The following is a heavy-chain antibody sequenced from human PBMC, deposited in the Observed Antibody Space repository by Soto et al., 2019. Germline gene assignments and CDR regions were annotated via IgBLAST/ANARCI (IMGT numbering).Heavy chain of an antibody. V-gene: IGHV1-69*08. CDR2: IIPILGIA. D-gene: IGHD3-22*01. CDR1: GGTFSSYT. CDR3: AREGSHYDSSGYSDY. Sequence: QVQLVQSGAEVKKPGSSVKVSCKASGGTFSSYTISWVRQAPGQGLEWMGRIIPILGIANYAQKFHGRVTTTADKSTSTAYMELSSRRSEDTAVYYCAREGSHYDSSGYSDYWGQGTLVTVSS. J-gene: IGHJ4*02.